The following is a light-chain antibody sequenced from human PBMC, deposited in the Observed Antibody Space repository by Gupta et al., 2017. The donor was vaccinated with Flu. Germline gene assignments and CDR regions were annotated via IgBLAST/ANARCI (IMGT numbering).Light chain of an antibody. V-gene: IGKV4-1*01. CDR1: QSVLNFSNNKNY. CDR2: WAS. J-gene: IGKJ2*01. Sequence: SLGERTTINCKSSQSVLNFSNNKNYITWYQQKPGQPPKLLIYWASSRGDGVPDRFSGSGSGTDFTLTISSLQAEDVAVYFCQQYYNTPYTFGQGTKL. CDR3: QQYYNTPYT.